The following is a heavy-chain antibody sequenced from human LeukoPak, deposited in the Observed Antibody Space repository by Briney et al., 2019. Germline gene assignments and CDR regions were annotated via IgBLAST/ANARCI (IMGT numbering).Heavy chain of an antibody. J-gene: IGHJ4*02. V-gene: IGHV1-2*02. CDR1: GYTFTGYY. Sequence: ASVKVSCKASGYTFTGYYMHWVRQSPGQGLEWMGWINPNSGGTNYAQNFRGRVTMTRDTSISTAYMEVYRLRSDDTAVYYCARELQGSGDFDYWGQGTLVTVSS. CDR3: ARELQGSGDFDY. CDR2: INPNSGGT. D-gene: IGHD6-19*01.